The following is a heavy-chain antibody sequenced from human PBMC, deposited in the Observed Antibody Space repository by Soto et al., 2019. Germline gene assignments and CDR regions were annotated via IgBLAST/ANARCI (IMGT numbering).Heavy chain of an antibody. CDR3: VLSSRDAFDI. Sequence: GGSLRLSCAASGFTFSSYWMSWVRQAPGKGLEWVANIKQDGSEKYYVDSVKGRFTISRDNAKNSLYLQMNSLRAEDTAVYYGVLSSRDAFDIWGQGTMVTVSS. D-gene: IGHD6-13*01. J-gene: IGHJ3*02. V-gene: IGHV3-7*01. CDR1: GFTFSSYW. CDR2: IKQDGSEK.